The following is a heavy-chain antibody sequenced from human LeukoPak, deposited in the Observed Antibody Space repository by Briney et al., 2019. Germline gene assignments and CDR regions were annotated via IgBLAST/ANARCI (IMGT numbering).Heavy chain of an antibody. D-gene: IGHD3-10*01. CDR2: IYYSGST. CDR3: ARARDIAVSYFGGLLSSETYFDY. Sequence: PSETLSLTCTVSGGSISSSSYYWGWIRQPPGKGLEWIGSIYYSGSTYYNPSLKSRVTISVDTSKNQFSLKLNSVTAADTAVYYCARARDIAVSYFGGLLSSETYFDYWGQGTLVIVSS. CDR1: GGSISSSSYY. V-gene: IGHV4-39*07. J-gene: IGHJ4*02.